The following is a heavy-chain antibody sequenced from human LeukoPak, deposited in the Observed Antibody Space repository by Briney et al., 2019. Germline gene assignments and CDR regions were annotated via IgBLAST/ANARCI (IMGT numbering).Heavy chain of an antibody. CDR3: ARSRGSGSYYIPYYYYGMDV. CDR1: GFPFSSYW. J-gene: IGHJ6*02. Sequence: GGSLRLSCAASGFPFSSYWMTWVRQAPGKGLEWVANIKQDGSEKYYVDSVKGRFTISRDNAKNSLYLQMNSLRAEDTAVYYCARSRGSGSYYIPYYYYGMDVWGQGTTVTVSS. V-gene: IGHV3-7*01. CDR2: IKQDGSEK. D-gene: IGHD3-10*01.